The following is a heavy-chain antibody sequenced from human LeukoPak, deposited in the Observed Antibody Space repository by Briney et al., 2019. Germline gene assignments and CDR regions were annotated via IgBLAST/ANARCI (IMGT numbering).Heavy chain of an antibody. CDR2: ISGSGGST. V-gene: IGHV3-23*01. CDR1: GFTFSSYA. J-gene: IGHJ4*02. Sequence: PGGALRLSCAVSGFTFSSYAMSWVRQAPGKGLEWVSAISGSGGSTYYADSVKGRFTISRDNSKNTLYLQMNSLRAEDTAVYYCAKDLLYYGSGSYYVDGYWGQGTLVTVSS. CDR3: AKDLLYYGSGSYYVDGY. D-gene: IGHD3-10*01.